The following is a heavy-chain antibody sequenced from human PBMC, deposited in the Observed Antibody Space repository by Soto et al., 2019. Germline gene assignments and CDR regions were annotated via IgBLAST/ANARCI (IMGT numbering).Heavy chain of an antibody. D-gene: IGHD3-16*02. CDR1: GYTFSSYG. J-gene: IGHJ4*02. CDR2: ISGYNGNT. CDR3: ARGPGELSHYYFDY. V-gene: IGHV1-18*01. Sequence: ASVKVSCKASGYTFSSYGFSWVRQAPGQGLEWMGWISGYNGNTNYAQNLQGRVTMTTDKSTSTAYMELRSLRSDDTAVYYCARGPGELSHYYFDYWGQGTLVTVSS.